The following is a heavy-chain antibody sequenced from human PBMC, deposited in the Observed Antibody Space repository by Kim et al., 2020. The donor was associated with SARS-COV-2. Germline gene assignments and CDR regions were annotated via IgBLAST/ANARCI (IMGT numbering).Heavy chain of an antibody. D-gene: IGHD6-19*01. Sequence: SETLSLTCTVPGGSISSYYWSWIRQPPGKGLEWIGYIYYSGSTNYNPSLKSRVTISVDTSKNQFSLKLSSVTAADTAVYYCARVLEGYSSGWYEDYWGQGALVTVSS. V-gene: IGHV4-59*01. CDR3: ARVLEGYSSGWYEDY. J-gene: IGHJ4*02. CDR1: GGSISSYY. CDR2: IYYSGST.